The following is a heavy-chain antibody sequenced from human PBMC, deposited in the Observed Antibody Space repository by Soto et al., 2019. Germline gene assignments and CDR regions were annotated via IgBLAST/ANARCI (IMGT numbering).Heavy chain of an antibody. V-gene: IGHV4-34*01. CDR3: ARDFRYFPY. CDR1: GGTFSGYF. J-gene: IGHJ4*02. D-gene: IGHD2-21*01. CDR2: VEHNGNN. Sequence: LSLTCAVYGGTFSGYFWSWVRQPPGQGLEWIGEVEHNGNNNINPSLKSRVTLSVDTSKNQISLTLTSVTAADTAVYYCARDFRYFPYWGQGTQVTVSS.